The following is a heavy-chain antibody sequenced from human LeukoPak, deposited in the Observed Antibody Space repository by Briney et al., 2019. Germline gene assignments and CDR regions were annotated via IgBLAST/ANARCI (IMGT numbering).Heavy chain of an antibody. CDR2: INPNSGGT. J-gene: IGHJ4*02. CDR1: GYTFTGYY. D-gene: IGHD1-26*01. CDR3: ARVIVGATRLFDY. Sequence: GASVKVSCKASGYTFTGYYMHWVRQAPGQGLEWMGWINPNSGGTNYAQKFQGRVTMTRDTSISTAYMELSRLRSDDTAVYYCARVIVGATRLFDYWGQGTLVTVSS. V-gene: IGHV1-2*02.